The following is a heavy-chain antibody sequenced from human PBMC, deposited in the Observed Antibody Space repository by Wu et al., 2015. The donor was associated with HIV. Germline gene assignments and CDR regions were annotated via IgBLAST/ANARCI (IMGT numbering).Heavy chain of an antibody. D-gene: IGHD4-23*01. J-gene: IGHJ4*02. V-gene: IGHV1-69*13. Sequence: QVQLVQSGAEVKKPGSSVKVSCKASGGTFSSYAISWVRQAPGQGLEWMGRIIPIFGTANYAQKFQGRVTITADESTSTAYMELSSLRSEDTAVYYCARDLWGXDYGGNSGGGFDYWGQGTLVTVSS. CDR2: IIPIFGTA. CDR1: GGTFSSYA. CDR3: ARDLWGXDYGGNSGGGFDY.